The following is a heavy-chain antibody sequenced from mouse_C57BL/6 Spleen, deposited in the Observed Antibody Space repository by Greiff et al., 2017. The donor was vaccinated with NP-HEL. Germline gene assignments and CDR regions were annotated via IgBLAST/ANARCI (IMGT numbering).Heavy chain of an antibody. Sequence: QVQLQQPGAELVRPGSSVKLSCKASGYTFTSYWMHWVKQRPIQGLEWIGNIDPSDSGTHYNQKFKDKATLTVDKSSSTAYMQLSSLTSEDSAVYYCARDYGSSYGTFFDYWGQGTTLTVSS. CDR1: GYTFTSYW. D-gene: IGHD1-1*01. CDR3: ARDYGSSYGTFFDY. V-gene: IGHV1-52*01. CDR2: IDPSDSGT. J-gene: IGHJ2*01.